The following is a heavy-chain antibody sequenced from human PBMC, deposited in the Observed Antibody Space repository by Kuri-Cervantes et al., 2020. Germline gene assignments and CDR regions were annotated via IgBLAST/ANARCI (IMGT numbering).Heavy chain of an antibody. D-gene: IGHD5-18*01. CDR2: IYSGGST. J-gene: IGHJ3*02. V-gene: IGHV3-53*04. Sequence: GGSLRLSCTVSGGSVSSGSYYWSWIRQPPGKGLEWVSVIYSGGSTYYADSVKGRFTISRHNSKNTLYLQMNSLRAEDTAVYYCARRRRVPQDYGYGDAFDIWGQGTMVTVSS. CDR1: GGSVSSGSYY. CDR3: ARRRRVPQDYGYGDAFDI.